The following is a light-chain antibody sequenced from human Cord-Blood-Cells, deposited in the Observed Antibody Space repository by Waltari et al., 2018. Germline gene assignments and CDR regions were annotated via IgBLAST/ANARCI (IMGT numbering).Light chain of an antibody. V-gene: IGLV2-23*01. CDR3: FSYAGSSTLV. Sequence: QSALTQPASVSGSPGQSITISCTGTSSDVGCYNLVSWYQQHPGKAPKLMIYEGSKRPSGVSNRSSGSKSGNTASLTISGLQAEDEADYYCFSYAGSSTLVFGGGTKLTVL. J-gene: IGLJ2*01. CDR2: EGS. CDR1: SSDVGCYNL.